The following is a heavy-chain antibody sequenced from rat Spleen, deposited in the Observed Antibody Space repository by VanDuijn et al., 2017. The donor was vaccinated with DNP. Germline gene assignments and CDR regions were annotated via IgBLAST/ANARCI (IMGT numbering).Heavy chain of an antibody. J-gene: IGHJ3*01. Sequence: EVQLVETGGSLVQPGKSLKLTCATSGFTFSNAWMHWVRQSPEKQLEWVAQIKAKSNNYATYYAESVKGRFTISRDDSKSSVYLQMNSLKKEDTAIYYCTHYYSSYWFAYWGQGTLVTVSS. CDR3: THYYSSYWFAY. D-gene: IGHD1-2*01. CDR1: GFTFSNAW. V-gene: IGHV6-8*01. CDR2: IKAKSNNYAT.